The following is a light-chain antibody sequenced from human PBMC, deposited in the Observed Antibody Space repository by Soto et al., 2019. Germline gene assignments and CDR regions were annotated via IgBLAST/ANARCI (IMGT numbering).Light chain of an antibody. Sequence: EIVLTRSPGTLSLSPEEGDTLSCRASQNINNNYLAWYQQKPGQAPRLLIYGASTRATGIPDRFSGSGSGTDFTLTISRLEPEDFAVYFCQVYGSSSKTFGQGTKVDIK. J-gene: IGKJ1*01. CDR1: QNINNNY. V-gene: IGKV3-20*01. CDR3: QVYGSSSKT. CDR2: GAS.